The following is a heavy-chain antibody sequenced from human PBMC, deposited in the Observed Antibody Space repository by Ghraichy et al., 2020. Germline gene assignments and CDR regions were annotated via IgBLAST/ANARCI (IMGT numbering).Heavy chain of an antibody. CDR1: GGSISSYY. J-gene: IGHJ2*01. CDR2: IYYSGST. CDR3: ARVVAGPKLEWYFDL. Sequence: SETLSLTCTVSGGSISSYYWSWIRQPPGKGLEWIGYIYYSGSTNYNPSLKSRVTISVDTSKNQFSLKLSSVTAADTAVYYCARVVAGPKLEWYFDLWGRGTLVTVSS. V-gene: IGHV4-59*01. D-gene: IGHD6-19*01.